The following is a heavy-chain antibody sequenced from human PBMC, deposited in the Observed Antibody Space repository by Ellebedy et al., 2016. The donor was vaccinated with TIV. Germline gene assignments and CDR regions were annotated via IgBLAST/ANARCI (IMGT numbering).Heavy chain of an antibody. CDR3: SRGRWLQPYIDY. Sequence: MPSETLSLTCTVSGGSISGSSYYWGWIRQHTGKGLEWLGYIYYTGSTYYNPSLKSRLLISVHTSKNPFSLKLTSRTAADTAVYYCSRGRWLQPYIDYWGQGTPVTVAS. D-gene: IGHD5-24*01. V-gene: IGHV4-31*03. CDR2: IYYTGST. CDR1: GGSISGSSYY. J-gene: IGHJ4*02.